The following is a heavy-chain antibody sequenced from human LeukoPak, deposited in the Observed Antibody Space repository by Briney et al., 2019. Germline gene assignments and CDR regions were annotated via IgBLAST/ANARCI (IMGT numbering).Heavy chain of an antibody. Sequence: SETLSLTCAVYGGSFSGYYWSWIRQPPGKGLEWIGEINHSGSTNYNPSLKSRVTISVDTSKNQFSLKLSSVTAADTAVYYCACSGSYYEDFDYWGQGTLVTVSS. D-gene: IGHD1-26*01. CDR1: GGSFSGYY. CDR3: ACSGSYYEDFDY. J-gene: IGHJ4*02. V-gene: IGHV4-34*01. CDR2: INHSGST.